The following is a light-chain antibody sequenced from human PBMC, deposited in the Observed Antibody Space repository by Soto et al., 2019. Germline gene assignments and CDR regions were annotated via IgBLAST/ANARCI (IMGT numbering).Light chain of an antibody. CDR2: DAS. CDR3: QQYKTYPT. V-gene: IGKV1-5*01. J-gene: IGKJ1*01. Sequence: DIQMTQSPSTLSASVGDRVTFTCRASQSISSWLAWYQQKPGKAPKLLLYDASSLEGGVPSRFSGSGSGTEFTLTISRLQPDDFATYYCQQYKTYPTFGQGTKVDIK. CDR1: QSISSW.